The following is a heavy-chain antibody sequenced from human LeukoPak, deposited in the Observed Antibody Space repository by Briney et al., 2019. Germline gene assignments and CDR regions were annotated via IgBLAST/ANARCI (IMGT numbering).Heavy chain of an antibody. CDR2: IWYDGSNR. V-gene: IGHV3-30*02. D-gene: IGHD3-10*01. J-gene: IGHJ4*02. Sequence: GGSLRLSCAASGFTFSSYGMHWVRQAPGEGLEWVAVIWYDGSNRYYADSVKGRFTISRDNSKNTLYLQMSSLRAEDTAVYYCVKSGSYYNEPYYFDYWGQGTLVTVSS. CDR1: GFTFSSYG. CDR3: VKSGSYYNEPYYFDY.